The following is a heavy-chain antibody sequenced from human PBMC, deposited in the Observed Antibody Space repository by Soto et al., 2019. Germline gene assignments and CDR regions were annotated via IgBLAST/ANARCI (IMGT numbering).Heavy chain of an antibody. J-gene: IGHJ4*02. Sequence: EVQLVESGGGLVKPGGSLRLSCAASDFTFSNAWMNWVRQAPGKGLEWVGRINRKSDGWTTDYAEPGKGRFTISRDNSKNTLYLQMNSLKTEDTAVYYCTTEGDSSGWGWWAYWGQGTLVTVSS. CDR2: INRKSDGWTT. V-gene: IGHV3-15*07. CDR3: TTEGDSSGWGWWAY. CDR1: DFTFSNAW. D-gene: IGHD6-19*01.